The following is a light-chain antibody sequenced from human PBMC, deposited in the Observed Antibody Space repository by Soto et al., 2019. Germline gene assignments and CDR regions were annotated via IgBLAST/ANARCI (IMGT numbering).Light chain of an antibody. CDR2: GAS. CDR3: QQYSSLGWT. CDR1: QSVSSSY. J-gene: IGKJ1*01. V-gene: IGKV3-20*01. Sequence: EIVLTQSPGTLSLSPGERATLSCRASQSVSSSYLAWYQQKPGQAPRLLIYGASSRATGIPDMFSGSGSGTDFTFTISRLEPEDFAVYYCQQYSSLGWTFGKGTKVEIK.